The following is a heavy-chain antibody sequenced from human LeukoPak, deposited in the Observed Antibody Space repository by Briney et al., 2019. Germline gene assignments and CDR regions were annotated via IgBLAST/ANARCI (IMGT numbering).Heavy chain of an antibody. CDR1: GGSFSGYY. CDR3: ARVAVTTDFDY. V-gene: IGHV4-34*01. J-gene: IGHJ4*02. D-gene: IGHD4-11*01. Sequence: SETLSLTCTVYGGSFSGYYWSWIRQPPGKGLEWIGSIYHSGSTYYNPSLKSRVTISVDTSKNQFSLKLSSVTAADTAVYYCARVAVTTDFDYWGQGTLVTVSS. CDR2: IYHSGST.